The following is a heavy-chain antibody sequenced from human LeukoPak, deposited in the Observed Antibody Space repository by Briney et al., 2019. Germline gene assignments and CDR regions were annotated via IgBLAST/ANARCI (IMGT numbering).Heavy chain of an antibody. J-gene: IGHJ6*02. CDR1: GYTFTSYA. D-gene: IGHD4-17*01. V-gene: IGHV7-4-1*02. Sequence: ASVKVSCKASGYTFTSYAMNWVRQAPGQGLEWMGWINTNTGNPTYAQGFTGRFVFSLDTSVSTAYLQISSLKAEDTAVYYCATQDRVTTYQKYYYYYGMDVWGQGTTVTVSS. CDR2: INTNTGNP. CDR3: ATQDRVTTYQKYYYYYGMDV.